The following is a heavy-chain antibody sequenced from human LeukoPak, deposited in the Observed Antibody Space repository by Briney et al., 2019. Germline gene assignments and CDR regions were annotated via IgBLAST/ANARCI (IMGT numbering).Heavy chain of an antibody. V-gene: IGHV3-48*03. CDR1: GFTFSSYE. CDR2: ISSSGGTI. CDR3: ARDQYYYDSSGYYPLGMDV. Sequence: PGGSLRLSCAASGFTFSSYEMNWVRQAPGKGLEWVSYISSSGGTIYYADSVKGRFTISRDNAKNSLYLQMNSLRAEDTAVYYCARDQYYYDSSGYYPLGMDVWGKGTTVTVSS. D-gene: IGHD3-22*01. J-gene: IGHJ6*03.